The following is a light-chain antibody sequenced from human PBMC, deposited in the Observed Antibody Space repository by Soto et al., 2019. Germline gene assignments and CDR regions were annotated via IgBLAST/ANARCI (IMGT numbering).Light chain of an antibody. J-gene: IGLJ2*01. CDR1: NIGSKI. Sequence: SYELTQPPSASVAPGQSARLTCGGDNIGSKIVHWYQQRPGQAPVLVVYDDDDRPSGIPERFSGSNSGSTATLTISRVEAGDEADYYCQVWAGSSARVFGGGTKLTVL. V-gene: IGLV3-21*02. CDR3: QVWAGSSARV. CDR2: DDD.